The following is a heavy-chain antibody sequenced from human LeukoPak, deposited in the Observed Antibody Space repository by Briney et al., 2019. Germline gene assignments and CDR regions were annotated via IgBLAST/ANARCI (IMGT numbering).Heavy chain of an antibody. J-gene: IGHJ1*01. V-gene: IGHV3-30*18. CDR2: ISSDGNNK. CDR3: AKDFSNYGFHH. Sequence: QPGGFLRLSCAASGFTLISFGMHWVRQAPGKGLEWVAVISSDGNNKYYADSVKGRFTISRDISKNTLYLQVNSLRAEDTAVYYCAKDFSNYGFHHWGQGTLVTVSS. D-gene: IGHD3-3*02. CDR1: GFTLISFG.